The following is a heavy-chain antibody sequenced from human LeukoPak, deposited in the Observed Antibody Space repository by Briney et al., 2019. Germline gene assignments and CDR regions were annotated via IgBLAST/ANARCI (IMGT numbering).Heavy chain of an antibody. CDR2: ISGSGVST. CDR1: GFTFSSYA. J-gene: IGHJ4*02. V-gene: IGHV3-23*01. Sequence: GGSLRLSCSASGFTFSSYAMSWVRRAPGKGLEWVSAISGSGVSTYYADSVKGRFTISRDDSQNTLALQMNSLRAEDTAVYYCAKKSGNLYYFDYWGQGTLVTVSS. D-gene: IGHD1-14*01. CDR3: AKKSGNLYYFDY.